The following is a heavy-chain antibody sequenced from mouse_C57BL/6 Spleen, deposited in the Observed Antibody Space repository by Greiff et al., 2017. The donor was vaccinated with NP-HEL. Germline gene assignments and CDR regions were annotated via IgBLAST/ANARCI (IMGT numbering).Heavy chain of an antibody. CDR3: ARYYYGSRVFAY. D-gene: IGHD1-1*01. V-gene: IGHV1-69*01. J-gene: IGHJ3*01. Sequence: QFQLQQPGAELVMPGASVKLSCNASGYTFTSYWMHWVKQRPGQGLEWIGEIDPSDSYTNYNQKFKGKSTFTVDKSSSTAYMQLSSLTSEDSAVYYWARYYYGSRVFAYWGQGTLVTVSA. CDR1: GYTFTSYW. CDR2: IDPSDSYT.